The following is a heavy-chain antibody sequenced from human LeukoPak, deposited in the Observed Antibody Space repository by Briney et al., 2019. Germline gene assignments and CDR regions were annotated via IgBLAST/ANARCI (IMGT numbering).Heavy chain of an antibody. Sequence: GASVKVSCKASGYTFTSYDINWVRQATGQGLEWMGWMNPNSGNTGYAQKFQGRVTITRNTSISTAYMELSSLTSDDTAVYYCARGYHAGSRARRGYYFDYWGQGTLVTVSS. CDR1: GYTFTSYD. V-gene: IGHV1-8*03. J-gene: IGHJ4*02. CDR2: MNPNSGNT. D-gene: IGHD1-14*01. CDR3: ARGYHAGSRARRGYYFDY.